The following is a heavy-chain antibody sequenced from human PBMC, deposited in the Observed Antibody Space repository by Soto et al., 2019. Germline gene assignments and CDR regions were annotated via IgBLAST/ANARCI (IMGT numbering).Heavy chain of an antibody. Sequence: EVQLLESGGGLVQPGGSLRLSCAASGFTFSSYAMSWVRQAPGKGLEWVSSISGSDDSTYYVDSVKGRFTISRDNSKNRLYMQMNTMRAEGTAVYYCARDQSPYQRLSPNWFDPWGQGTLVTVSS. V-gene: IGHV3-23*01. D-gene: IGHD2-2*01. J-gene: IGHJ5*02. CDR3: ARDQSPYQRLSPNWFDP. CDR1: GFTFSSYA. CDR2: ISGSDDST.